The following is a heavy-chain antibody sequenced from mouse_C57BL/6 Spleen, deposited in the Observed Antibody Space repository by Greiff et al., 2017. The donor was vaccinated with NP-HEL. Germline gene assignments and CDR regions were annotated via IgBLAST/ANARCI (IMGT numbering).Heavy chain of an antibody. CDR2: IGPGSGST. D-gene: IGHD1-1*01. CDR1: GYTFTDYY. J-gene: IGHJ4*01. V-gene: IGHV1-77*01. Sequence: VQLQQSGAELVKPGASVKISCKASGYTFTDYYINWVKQRPGQGLEWIGKIGPGSGSTYYNEKFKGKATLTADKSSSTAYMQLSSLTSEDSAVYFCAREIYYYGSSGYAMDYWGQGTSVTVSS. CDR3: AREIYYYGSSGYAMDY.